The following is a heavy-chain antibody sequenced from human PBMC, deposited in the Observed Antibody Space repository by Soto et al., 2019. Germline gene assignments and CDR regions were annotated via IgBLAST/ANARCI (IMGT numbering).Heavy chain of an antibody. D-gene: IGHD3-3*01. CDR1: GGSIINYD. J-gene: IGHJ5*02. Sequence: LETLSLTWSVSGGSIINYDGSWILQPPGKGLEWIGYIYYSGRTNYNPSLKSRVTISVDTSKNQFSLKLSSVTAADTAVYYCARTYYDFWSGYYGQNWFDPWGQGTLVTVSS. V-gene: IGHV4-59*01. CDR3: ARTYYDFWSGYYGQNWFDP. CDR2: IYYSGRT.